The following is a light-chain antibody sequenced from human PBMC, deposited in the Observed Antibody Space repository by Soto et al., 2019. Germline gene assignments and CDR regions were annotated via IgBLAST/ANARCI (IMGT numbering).Light chain of an antibody. V-gene: IGLV2-8*01. CDR3: SSYAGTNNPVI. CDR2: EVS. CDR1: SSDIGIYNY. J-gene: IGLJ2*01. Sequence: QSALTQPPSASGFLGQSVTISCTGSSSDIGIYNYVSWYQHHPGKAPKLLIYEVSQRPSGVPDRFSGSKSGSTASLTVSGLQAEDATDYYCSSYAGTNNPVIFGGGTKVTVL.